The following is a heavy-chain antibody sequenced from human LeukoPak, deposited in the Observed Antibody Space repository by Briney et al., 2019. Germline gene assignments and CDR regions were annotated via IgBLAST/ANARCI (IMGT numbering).Heavy chain of an antibody. V-gene: IGHV4-59*08. CDR3: ARAVSGRFDH. CDR2: IYYSGST. CDR1: GGSMSPYH. D-gene: IGHD6-19*01. J-gene: IGHJ4*02. Sequence: SETLSLTCTVSGGSMSPYHWGWIRQPPGKGLEWTGYIYYSGSTNYNPSLNSRVTISVDTSKNQFSLRLSSVTAADTAIYYCARAVSGRFDHWGQGTLVTVSS.